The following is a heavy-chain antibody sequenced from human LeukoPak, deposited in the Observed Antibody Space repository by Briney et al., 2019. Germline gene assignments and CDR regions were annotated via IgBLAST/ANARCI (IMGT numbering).Heavy chain of an antibody. CDR2: IYYSGIT. CDR3: ASIDQVETTMGGYYFDY. J-gene: IGHJ4*02. V-gene: IGHV4-59*01. D-gene: IGHD5-18*01. CDR1: GGSISNFY. Sequence: PSETLSLTCIVSGGSISNFYWSWIRQPPGKGLEWIGYIYYSGITNYNPSLKSRVTISVDTSKNQFSLKLSSVTAADTAVYYCASIDQVETTMGGYYFDYWGQGTLVTVSS.